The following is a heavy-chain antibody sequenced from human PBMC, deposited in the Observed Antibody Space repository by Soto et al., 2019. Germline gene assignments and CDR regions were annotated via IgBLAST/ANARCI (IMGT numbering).Heavy chain of an antibody. CDR1: GGSFSGYY. CDR3: ARGSDRYKVHY. D-gene: IGHD1-1*01. J-gene: IGHJ4*02. V-gene: IGHV4-34*01. Sequence: QERLQQWGAGLLKPSETLSLTCAVYGGSFSGYYWNWIRQPPGKGLEWIGEISQSEGTSYNPSLQSRVTISVDTSLNQFSLKLRSVTAADTAVYFCARGSDRYKVHYWGQGTLVTVSS. CDR2: ISQSEGT.